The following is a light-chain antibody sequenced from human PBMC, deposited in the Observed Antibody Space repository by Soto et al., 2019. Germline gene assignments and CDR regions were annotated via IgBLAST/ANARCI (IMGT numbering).Light chain of an antibody. V-gene: IGLV2-8*01. CDR3: SSYAGKNGYV. Sequence: QSALPQPPSASGSPGQSVTISCTGTSSDVGAYNYVSWYQQHPGKAPKFMIYEVTRRPSGVPNRFSGSKSDNTASLTVSGLQPEDEADYYCSSYAGKNGYVFGTGTKVTVL. CDR1: SSDVGAYNY. CDR2: EVT. J-gene: IGLJ1*01.